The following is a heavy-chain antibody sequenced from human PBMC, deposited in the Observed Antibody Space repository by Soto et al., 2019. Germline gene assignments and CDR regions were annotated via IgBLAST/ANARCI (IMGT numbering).Heavy chain of an antibody. CDR3: ARNFYDSGSYYNSWFDP. V-gene: IGHV4-59*01. D-gene: IGHD3-10*01. Sequence: SETLSLTCTVSGGSLRTYYWNWIRQPPGKGVEWIGSVYHSGSTSYNPSLKSRVTISVDTSKNQFSLKLTSVTAADTAVYYCARNFYDSGSYYNSWFDPWGQGTLVTVSS. J-gene: IGHJ5*02. CDR1: GGSLRTYY. CDR2: VYHSGST.